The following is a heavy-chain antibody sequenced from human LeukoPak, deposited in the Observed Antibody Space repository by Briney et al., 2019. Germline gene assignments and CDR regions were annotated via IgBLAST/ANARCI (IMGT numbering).Heavy chain of an antibody. CDR3: ARQRSRDGYNYDGFDI. V-gene: IGHV5-51*01. Sequence: GESLKISCKGSGYDFPRHWIGWVRQVAGRGLEWMGTIYPGDANIDIGYSPSFQGQVPIAADKSLSTAYLQWSSLRASDTAMYYCARQRSRDGYNYDGFDIWGQGTMVTVSS. CDR2: IYPGDANIDI. D-gene: IGHD5-24*01. CDR1: GYDFPRHW. J-gene: IGHJ3*02.